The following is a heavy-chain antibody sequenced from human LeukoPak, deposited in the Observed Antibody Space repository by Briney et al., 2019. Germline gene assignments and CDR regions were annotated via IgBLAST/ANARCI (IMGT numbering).Heavy chain of an antibody. V-gene: IGHV4-39*07. CDR3: ARVAYYGSGSYYKGYYYYYMDV. CDR2: VYSENT. D-gene: IGHD3-10*01. CDR1: GDSISSSSFF. J-gene: IGHJ6*03. Sequence: SETLSLTCTVSGDSISSSSFFWGWIRQPPGKGLEWIGAVYSENTYYNPSLKSRVTISVDTSKNQFSLKLSSVTAADTAVYYCARVAYYGSGSYYKGYYYYYMDVWGKGTTVTISS.